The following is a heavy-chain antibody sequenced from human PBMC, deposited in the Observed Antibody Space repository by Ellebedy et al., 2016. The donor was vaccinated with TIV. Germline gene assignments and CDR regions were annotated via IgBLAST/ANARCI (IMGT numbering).Heavy chain of an antibody. CDR1: GFTFSNAW. Sequence: GESLKISXAASGFTFSNAWMSWVRQAPGKGLEWVDRIKSKTDGGTTDYAAPVKGRFTISRDDSKNTLYLQMNSLKTEDTAVYYCTVQSGSYFYWGQGTLVTVSS. D-gene: IGHD1-26*01. CDR2: IKSKTDGGTT. V-gene: IGHV3-15*01. J-gene: IGHJ4*02. CDR3: TVQSGSYFY.